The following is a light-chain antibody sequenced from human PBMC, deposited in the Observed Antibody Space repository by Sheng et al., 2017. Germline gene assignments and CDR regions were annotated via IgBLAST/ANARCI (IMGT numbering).Light chain of an antibody. CDR1: QRISYW. J-gene: IGKJ1*01. CDR2: KAS. CDR3: QQYHSDSPT. V-gene: IGKV1-5*03. Sequence: DIQMTQSPSTLSASVGDRVTITCWASQRISYWLAWYQQKPGKGPNLLIYKASSLEGDVPSRFSGSGSGTEFTLTISSLQPDDFATYYCQQYHSDSPTFGQGTKVEIK.